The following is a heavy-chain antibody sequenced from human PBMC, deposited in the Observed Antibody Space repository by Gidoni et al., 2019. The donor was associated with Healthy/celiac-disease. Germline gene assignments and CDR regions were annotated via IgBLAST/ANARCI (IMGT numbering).Heavy chain of an antibody. CDR3: ARILTYYYDSSGYGY. Sequence: PGQGLEWMGGIIPIFGTANYAQKFQGRVTITADESTSTAYMELSSLRSEDTAVYYCARILTYYYDSSGYGYWGQGTLVTVS. D-gene: IGHD3-22*01. V-gene: IGHV1-69*01. CDR2: IIPIFGTA. J-gene: IGHJ4*02.